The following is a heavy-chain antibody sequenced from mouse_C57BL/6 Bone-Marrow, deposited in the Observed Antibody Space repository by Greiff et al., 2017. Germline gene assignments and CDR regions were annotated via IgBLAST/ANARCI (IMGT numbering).Heavy chain of an antibody. CDR3: ARYYYGSSRWYFDV. CDR2: ISDGGSYT. CDR1: GFTFSSYA. D-gene: IGHD1-1*01. Sequence: EVQLVESGGGLVKPGGSLKLSCAASGFTFSSYAMSWVRQTPEKRLEWVATISDGGSYTYYPDNVKGRFTISRDNAKNNLYLKMSQLKSEDTAMYYCARYYYGSSRWYFDVWGTGTTVTVSS. J-gene: IGHJ1*03. V-gene: IGHV5-4*01.